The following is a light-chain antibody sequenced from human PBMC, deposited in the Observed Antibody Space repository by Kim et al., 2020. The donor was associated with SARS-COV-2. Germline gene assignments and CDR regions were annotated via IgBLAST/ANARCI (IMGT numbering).Light chain of an antibody. Sequence: GQRLTISCSGGSSNLGRNYVYWYQHVPGAAPKLLIYRGNNRPSGVPDRFAGSKSDNSASLVISGLRSEDEADYYCAAWDDSLSAYVFGTGTKVTVL. CDR1: SSNLGRNY. CDR2: RGN. CDR3: AAWDDSLSAYV. J-gene: IGLJ1*01. V-gene: IGLV1-47*01.